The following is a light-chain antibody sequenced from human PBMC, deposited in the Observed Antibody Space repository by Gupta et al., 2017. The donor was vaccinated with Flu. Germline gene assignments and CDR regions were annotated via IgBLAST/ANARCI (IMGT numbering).Light chain of an antibody. J-gene: IGKJ2*02. Sequence: DVVMTQSPLSLPVTLGQPASISCRSSQSLVYRDGNTYLNWFQQRPGQSPRRLIYEVSNRDSGGPDRFSGSGSGTDFTLKSSRGEDEDVGIYYCMQGKPPWTFGQGTKMDIK. V-gene: IGKV2-30*01. CDR3: MQGKPPWT. CDR1: QSLVYRDGNTY. CDR2: EVS.